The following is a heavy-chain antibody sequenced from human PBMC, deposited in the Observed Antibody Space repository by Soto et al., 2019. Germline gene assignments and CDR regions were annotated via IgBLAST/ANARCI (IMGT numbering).Heavy chain of an antibody. CDR2: IIPIFGTA. D-gene: IGHD2-2*01. CDR1: GGTFSSYA. J-gene: IGHJ3*02. CDR3: ARGARTTHRDAFDI. V-gene: IGHV1-69*12. Sequence: QVQLVQSGAEVKKPGSSVKVSCKASGGTFSSYAISWVRQAPGQGLEWMGGIIPIFGTANYAQKFQGRVTXNASEXXSTAYMELSSLRSEDTAVYYCARGARTTHRDAFDIWGQGTMVTVSS.